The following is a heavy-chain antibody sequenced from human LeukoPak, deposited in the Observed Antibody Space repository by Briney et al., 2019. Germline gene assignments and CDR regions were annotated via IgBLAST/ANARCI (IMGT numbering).Heavy chain of an antibody. CDR1: GFTFSSYG. D-gene: IGHD3-10*01. CDR2: IYNSGNT. Sequence: GSLRLSCAASGFTFSSYGMSWIRQPPGEGLEWIGYIYNSGNTNYNPSLKSRVTISVDTSKNQFSLKLSSVTAADTAVYYCARDSGTSGEVKFDPWGQGALVTVSS. CDR3: ARDSGTSGEVKFDP. J-gene: IGHJ5*02. V-gene: IGHV4-59*01.